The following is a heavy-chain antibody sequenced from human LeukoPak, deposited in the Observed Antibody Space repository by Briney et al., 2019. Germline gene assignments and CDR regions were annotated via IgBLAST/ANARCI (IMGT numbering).Heavy chain of an antibody. CDR2: INSDGSST. V-gene: IGHV3-74*01. J-gene: IGHJ4*02. Sequence: GSLRLSCAASGFTFSNYWMHWVRQAPGKGLVWVSRINSDGSSTTSADSVKGRFTISRDNAKNALYLQMNSLRAEDTAVYYCAKGGATVIDYWGQGTLVTVSS. CDR1: GFTFSNYW. CDR3: AKGGATVIDY. D-gene: IGHD4-17*01.